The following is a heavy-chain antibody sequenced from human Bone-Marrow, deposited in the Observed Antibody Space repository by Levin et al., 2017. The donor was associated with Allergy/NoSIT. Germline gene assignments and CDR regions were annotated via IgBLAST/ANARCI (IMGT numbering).Heavy chain of an antibody. Sequence: ASVKVSCKTSGYTFTSYHVYWVRQATGQGLEWMGYINPNSGNTGYAQKFQGRVTMTRNSSITTAYMELSGLRSEDTAMYYCARGDGYSGSCYGPDWFDPWGQGTQVTVSS. CDR3: ARGDGYSGSCYGPDWFDP. CDR1: GYTFTSYH. D-gene: IGHD2-15*01. CDR2: INPNSGNT. V-gene: IGHV1-8*01. J-gene: IGHJ5*02.